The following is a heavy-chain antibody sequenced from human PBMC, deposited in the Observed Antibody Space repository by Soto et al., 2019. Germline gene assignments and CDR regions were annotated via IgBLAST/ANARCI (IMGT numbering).Heavy chain of an antibody. V-gene: IGHV3-15*01. CDR2: IKSKTDGGTT. Sequence: EVQLVESGGGLVKPGGSLRLSCAASGFTFSNAWMSWVRQAPGKGLEWVGRIKSKTDGGTTDYAAPVKGRFTISRDDSKNTLYLQMNSLKTEDTAVYYCTTDDEAVAGAEIDYWGQGTLVTVSS. CDR1: GFTFSNAW. D-gene: IGHD6-19*01. J-gene: IGHJ4*02. CDR3: TTDDEAVAGAEIDY.